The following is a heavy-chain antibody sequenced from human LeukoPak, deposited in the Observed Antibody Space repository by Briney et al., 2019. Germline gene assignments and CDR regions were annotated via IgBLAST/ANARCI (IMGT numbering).Heavy chain of an antibody. CDR2: IIPIFGTA. Sequence: APVKVSCKASGGTFSSYAISWVRQAPGQGLEWMGGIIPIFGTANYAQKFQGRVTITADESTSTAYMELSSLRSEDTAVYYCARDRGGYDGAFDIWGQGTMVTVSS. V-gene: IGHV1-69*01. J-gene: IGHJ3*02. D-gene: IGHD5-12*01. CDR3: ARDRGGYDGAFDI. CDR1: GGTFSSYA.